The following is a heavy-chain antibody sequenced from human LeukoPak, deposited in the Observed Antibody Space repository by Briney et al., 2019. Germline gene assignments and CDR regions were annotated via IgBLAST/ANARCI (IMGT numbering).Heavy chain of an antibody. CDR2: IYYSGST. CDR3: ARVTGYMIEDYFDY. CDR1: GYSFRSDYY. J-gene: IGHJ4*02. V-gene: IGHV4-61*01. Sequence: PSETLSLTCTVSGYSFRSDYYWGWIRQPPGKGLEWIGYIYYSGSTNYNPSLKSRVTISVKTSKNQFSLKLSSVTAADTAIYYCARVTGYMIEDYFDYWGQGTLVTVSS. D-gene: IGHD3-22*01.